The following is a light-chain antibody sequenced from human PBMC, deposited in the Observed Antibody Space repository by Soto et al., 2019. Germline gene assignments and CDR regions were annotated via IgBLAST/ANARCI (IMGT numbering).Light chain of an antibody. Sequence: EIVLTQSPGTLSLSPAERATLSCRASQSVSSRYLAWYQQRPGQAPRLLIFGASTGATGIPDRFSGSGSGTDFTLTINRLEPEDFAVYYCQQPAEGQGVTFGQGTRLEIK. V-gene: IGKV3-20*01. CDR2: GAS. J-gene: IGKJ5*01. CDR3: QQPAEGQGVT. CDR1: QSVSSRY.